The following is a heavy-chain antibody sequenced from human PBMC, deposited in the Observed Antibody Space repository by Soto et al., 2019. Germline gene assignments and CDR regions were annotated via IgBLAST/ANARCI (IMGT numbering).Heavy chain of an antibody. Sequence: QVQLVQSGAELKKPGSSVKVSCTASGDTFGTYAISWVRQAPGQGLEWMGAIIPVFDKPHYAQKFQGRVKISADKSTDTAFLELSSLRYEDTAVYDCSRLRWTLRLQMQDFVWGQGTLLAVSS. CDR1: GDTFGTYA. V-gene: IGHV1-69*06. D-gene: IGHD3-3*01. CDR2: IIPVFDKP. CDR3: SRLRWTLRLQMQDFV. J-gene: IGHJ4*02.